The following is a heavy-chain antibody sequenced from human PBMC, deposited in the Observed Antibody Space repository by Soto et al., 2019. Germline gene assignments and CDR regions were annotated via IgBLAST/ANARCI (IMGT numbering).Heavy chain of an antibody. CDR2: IYWDDEK. J-gene: IGHJ5*02. D-gene: IGHD2-2*01. CDR1: GFSLSTSGVN. Sequence: SGPTLVNPTQTLTLTCTFSGFSLSTSGVNVGWFRQPPGKALEWLALIYWDDEKRYSPSLQNSLTVTKDTSRNQVVLTMTNMDPMDTATYYSAHRRLYCGSTTCHKHNNSFDAWGQGTLVTASS. V-gene: IGHV2-5*02. CDR3: AHRRLYCGSTTCHKHNNSFDA.